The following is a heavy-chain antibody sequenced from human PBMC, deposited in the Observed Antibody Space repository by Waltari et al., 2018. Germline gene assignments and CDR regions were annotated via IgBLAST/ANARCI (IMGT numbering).Heavy chain of an antibody. Sequence: QVQLQQWGAGLLKPSETLSLTCAVYGGSFSGYYWSWILQPPGKGLEWIGEINHSGSTNYNPSLKSRVTISVDTSKNQFSLKLSSVTAADTAVYYCARGRPYSSYYYYYYYMDVWGKGTTVTISS. J-gene: IGHJ6*03. CDR1: GGSFSGYY. D-gene: IGHD6-6*01. CDR2: INHSGST. CDR3: ARGRPYSSYYYYYYYMDV. V-gene: IGHV4-34*01.